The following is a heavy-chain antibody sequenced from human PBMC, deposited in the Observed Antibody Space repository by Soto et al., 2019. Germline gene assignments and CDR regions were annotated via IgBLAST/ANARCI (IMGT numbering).Heavy chain of an antibody. D-gene: IGHD3-9*01. CDR1: GLTLRSYR. J-gene: IGHJ4*02. V-gene: IGHV3-48*04. CDR2: IFVTSTPI. CDR3: ARDKDWAFDY. Sequence: GGSLSLSCVASGLTLRSYRMVWVRQAPGKGLEWISYIFVTSTPIYYADSVKGRFTVSRDNAKNSLFLVMNSLRAEDTAVYYCARDKDWAFDYWGQGTLVTVSS.